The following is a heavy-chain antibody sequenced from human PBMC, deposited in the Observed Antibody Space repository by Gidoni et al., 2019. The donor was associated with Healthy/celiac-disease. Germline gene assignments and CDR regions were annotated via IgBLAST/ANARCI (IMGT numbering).Heavy chain of an antibody. V-gene: IGHV3-23*01. CDR2: ISGSGGST. Sequence: EVQLLESGGGLVQPGGSLRLSCAASGFTFSSDAMSWVRQAPGKGLEWVSAISGSGGSTYYADSVKGRFTISRDNSKNTLYLQMNSLRAEDTAVYYCATLSGSYGHLDYWGQGTLVTVSS. CDR1: GFTFSSDA. D-gene: IGHD1-26*01. J-gene: IGHJ4*02. CDR3: ATLSGSYGHLDY.